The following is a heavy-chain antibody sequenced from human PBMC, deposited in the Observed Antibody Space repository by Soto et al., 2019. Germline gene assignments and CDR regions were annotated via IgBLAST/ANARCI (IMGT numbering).Heavy chain of an antibody. CDR1: GGTFSSYA. D-gene: IGHD2-15*01. CDR3: ARGVDCSGGSCYRSPYFDY. J-gene: IGHJ4*02. V-gene: IGHV1-69*06. Sequence: SVKVSCKASGGTFSSYAISWVRQAPGQGLEWMGGIIPIFGTANYAQKFQGRVTIAADKSTSTAYMELSSLRSEDTAVYYCARGVDCSGGSCYRSPYFDYWGQGTLVTVSS. CDR2: IIPIFGTA.